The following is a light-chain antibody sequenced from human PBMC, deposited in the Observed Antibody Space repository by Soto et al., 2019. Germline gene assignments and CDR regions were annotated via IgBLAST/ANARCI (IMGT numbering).Light chain of an antibody. CDR2: AAS. V-gene: IGKV1-39*01. CDR3: QQSYSTPRT. Sequence: DIPMTQSPSSLSASIGDRVTITCRASQSMSNYLHWYQQKPGQAPKLLIYAASSLQSGVPSRFSGSGSGTDFSLTISGLQPEDFAIYYCQQSYSTPRTFGQGTKVEIK. CDR1: QSMSNY. J-gene: IGKJ1*01.